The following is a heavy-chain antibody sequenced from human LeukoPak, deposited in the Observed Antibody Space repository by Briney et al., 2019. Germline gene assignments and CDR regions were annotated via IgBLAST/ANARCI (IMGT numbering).Heavy chain of an antibody. CDR3: ARHKIWLPTYYFDY. CDR2: MYYSGNT. V-gene: IGHV4-39*01. J-gene: IGHJ4*02. Sequence: SETLSLTCTVSGGSISSNNYFWGWIRQTPGKRLEWIGSMYYSGNTYYNLSLKSRVTISVDTSKNQFSLKLSSVTAADAALYYCARHKIWLPTYYFDYWGQGTLVTVSS. D-gene: IGHD3-9*01. CDR1: GGSISSNNYF.